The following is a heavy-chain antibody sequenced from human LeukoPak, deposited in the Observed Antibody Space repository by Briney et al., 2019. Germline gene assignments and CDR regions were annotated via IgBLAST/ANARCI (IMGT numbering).Heavy chain of an antibody. Sequence: GGSLRLSCAASGFTFSSYGMHWVRQAPGKGLEWVAFIRYDGSDQYYADSVKGRFTISRDDSKNTVYLQMNSLRPEDTAVYYCAKRGGMTTVTGGGYVDYWGQGTLVNVSS. V-gene: IGHV3-30*02. J-gene: IGHJ4*02. CDR1: GFTFSSYG. D-gene: IGHD4-11*01. CDR3: AKRGGMTTVTGGGYVDY. CDR2: IRYDGSDQ.